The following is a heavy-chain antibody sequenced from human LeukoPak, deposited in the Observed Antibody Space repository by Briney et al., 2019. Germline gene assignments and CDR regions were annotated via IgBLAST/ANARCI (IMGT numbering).Heavy chain of an antibody. V-gene: IGHV3-33*01. D-gene: IGHD3-9*01. CDR3: ASCKTDYYDILTGYYY. CDR1: GFTFSSYG. CDR2: IWFDGSNK. Sequence: GGSLRLSCAASGFTFSSYGMHWVRQAPGKGLEWVAVIWFDGSNKNYADSVKGRFTISRDNSKNTVYLQMNSLRAEDTAVYYCASCKTDYYDILTGYYYWGQGTLVTVSS. J-gene: IGHJ4*02.